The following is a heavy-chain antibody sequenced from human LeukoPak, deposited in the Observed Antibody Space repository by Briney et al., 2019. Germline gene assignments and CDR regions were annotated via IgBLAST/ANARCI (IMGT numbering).Heavy chain of an antibody. Sequence: GGSLRLSCAASGFTFRSYAMNWVRLAPGKGLEWVSSIAGRGDVTYYADSVKGRFTISRDNSKNTLYLQMSSLRAEDTAVYYCARDGLTGTVAGTGWFDPWGQGTLVTVSS. D-gene: IGHD6-19*01. CDR3: ARDGLTGTVAGTGWFDP. CDR2: IAGRGDVT. CDR1: GFTFRSYA. V-gene: IGHV3-23*01. J-gene: IGHJ5*02.